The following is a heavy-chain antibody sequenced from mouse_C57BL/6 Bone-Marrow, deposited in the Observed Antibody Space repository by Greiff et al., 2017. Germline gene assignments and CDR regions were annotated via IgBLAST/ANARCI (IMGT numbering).Heavy chain of an antibody. D-gene: IGHD1-1*01. V-gene: IGHV5-12*01. J-gene: IGHJ4*01. CDR3: ARNYGSSYVNYYAMDY. CDR2: ISNGGGST. CDR1: GFTFSDYY. Sequence: EVQVVESGGGLVQPGGSLKLSCAASGFTFSDYYMYWVRQTPEKRLEWVAYISNGGGSTYYPDTVKGRFTISRDNAKKPRYLQMSRLKSEDTAMYYCARNYGSSYVNYYAMDYWGQGTSVTVSS.